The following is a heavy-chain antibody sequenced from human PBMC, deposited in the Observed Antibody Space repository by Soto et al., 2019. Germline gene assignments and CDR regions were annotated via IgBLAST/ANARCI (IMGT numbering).Heavy chain of an antibody. D-gene: IGHD3-10*01. V-gene: IGHV1-3*04. J-gene: IGHJ5*02. Sequence: GASVKVSCKTSGYTFTNYAMYWVRQVPGQRFEWMGWINTGKGNTKYSQKFQGRVTITRDTSASIVYMELSNLKSEDTAIYYCARDPSIRGRSWFDPWGQGTLVTVSS. CDR3: ARDPSIRGRSWFDP. CDR2: INTGKGNT. CDR1: GYTFTNYA.